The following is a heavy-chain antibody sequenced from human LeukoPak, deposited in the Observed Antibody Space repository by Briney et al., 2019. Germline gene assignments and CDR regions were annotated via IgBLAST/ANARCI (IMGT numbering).Heavy chain of an antibody. J-gene: IGHJ4*02. V-gene: IGHV3-23*01. CDR3: AKAVYGGSYFDY. CDR2: ISDSGYST. Sequence: GGSLRLSCAASGFTFSSYAMTWVRQAPGKGLEWVSDISDSGYSTYYADSVKGRFTISRDNSKNTLYLQMNSLRAEDTAVYYCAKAVYGGSYFDYWGQGTLVTVSS. D-gene: IGHD4-23*01. CDR1: GFTFSSYA.